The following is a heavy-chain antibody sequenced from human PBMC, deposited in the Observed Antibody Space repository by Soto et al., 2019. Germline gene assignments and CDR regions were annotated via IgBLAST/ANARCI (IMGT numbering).Heavy chain of an antibody. CDR1: GFTFSSYG. J-gene: IGHJ4*02. D-gene: IGHD3-10*01. CDR3: AKDSRRGYYYGSGSPKTFAY. V-gene: IGHV3-30*18. Sequence: GGSLRLSCAASGFTFSSYGMHWVRQAPGKGLEWVAVISYDGSNKYYADSVKGRFTISRDNSKNTLYLQMNSLRAEDTAVYYCAKDSRRGYYYGSGSPKTFAYWGQGTLVTVSS. CDR2: ISYDGSNK.